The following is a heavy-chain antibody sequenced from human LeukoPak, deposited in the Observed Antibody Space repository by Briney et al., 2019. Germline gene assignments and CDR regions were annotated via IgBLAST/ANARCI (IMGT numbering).Heavy chain of an antibody. D-gene: IGHD4-17*01. V-gene: IGHV4-59*01. Sequence: SETLSLTCTVSGGSISSYYWSWIRHPPGKGLEWIGYIYYSGSTNYNPSLKSRVTISVDTSKNQFSLKLSSVTAADTAVYYCARGITYGDYGWFDPWGQGTLVTVSS. J-gene: IGHJ5*02. CDR1: GGSISSYY. CDR2: IYYSGST. CDR3: ARGITYGDYGWFDP.